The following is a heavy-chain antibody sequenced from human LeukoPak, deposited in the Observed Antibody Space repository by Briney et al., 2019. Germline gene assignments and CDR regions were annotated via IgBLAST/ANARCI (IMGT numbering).Heavy chain of an antibody. CDR2: IGTAGDT. CDR3: ARVAKERVGGVYYFDY. V-gene: IGHV3-13*01. D-gene: IGHD1-1*01. Sequence: GGSLRLSCAASGFTFSSYDMHWVRQGTGKALEWVSAIGTAGDTYYPGSVKGRFTISRENAKNSLYLQMNSLRAGDTAVYYCARVAKERVGGVYYFDYWGQGTLVTVSS. J-gene: IGHJ4*02. CDR1: GFTFSSYD.